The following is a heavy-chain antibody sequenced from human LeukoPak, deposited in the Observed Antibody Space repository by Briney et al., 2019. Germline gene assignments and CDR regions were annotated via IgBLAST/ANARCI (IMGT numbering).Heavy chain of an antibody. D-gene: IGHD3-22*01. V-gene: IGHV3-66*01. CDR1: GFTFSSSA. CDR3: AKTYDSSGYYYLGWFDP. Sequence: GGSLRLSCTASGFTFSSSAMSWVRQAPGKGLEWVSVIDTGGSTYYADSVKGRFTISRDNSKNTLYLQMNSLRAEDTAVYYCAKTYDSSGYYYLGWFDPWGQGTLVTVSS. J-gene: IGHJ5*02. CDR2: IDTGGST.